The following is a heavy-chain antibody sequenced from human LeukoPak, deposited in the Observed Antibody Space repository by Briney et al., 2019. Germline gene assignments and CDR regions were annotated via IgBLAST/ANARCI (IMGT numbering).Heavy chain of an antibody. CDR1: GYTFTGYY. J-gene: IGHJ4*02. Sequence: AAVKVSCKATGYTFTGYYMHWVRQAPGQGLEWVGWINPNSGGTNYAQKFQGRVTMTRDTTISTAYMELSRLRSDDTAVYYCAREGSIAAGTLRFDYWGQGTLVTVSS. CDR3: AREGSIAAGTLRFDY. CDR2: INPNSGGT. V-gene: IGHV1-2*02. D-gene: IGHD6-13*01.